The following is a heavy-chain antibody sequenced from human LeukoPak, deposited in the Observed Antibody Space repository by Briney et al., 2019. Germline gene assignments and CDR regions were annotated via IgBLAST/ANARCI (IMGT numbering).Heavy chain of an antibody. J-gene: IGHJ4*02. CDR2: MNQDGSEK. CDR1: GFIFRSHW. Sequence: GGSRRLSCAASGFIFRSHWMNWVRQAPGKGLEWVANMNQDGSEKYYVDSIKGRFTISRDNAKNSLYLEMSSLRAEDAAVYFCARDASPPGIIFDSWGQGTLVTVSS. CDR3: ARDASPPGIIFDS. V-gene: IGHV3-7*01. D-gene: IGHD1-14*01.